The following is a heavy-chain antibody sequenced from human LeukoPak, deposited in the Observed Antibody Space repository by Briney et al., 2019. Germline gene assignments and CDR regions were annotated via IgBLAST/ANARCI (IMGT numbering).Heavy chain of an antibody. V-gene: IGHV3-23*01. D-gene: IGHD1-26*01. CDR2: ISGSGGST. CDR3: AKQSGATIATGLFDY. J-gene: IGHJ4*02. Sequence: GGSLRLSCAAPGFTFSSYAMNWVRQAPGKGLEWVSGISGSGGSTYYADSVKGRFTISRDNSKNTLYLQMNSLRAEDTAVYYCAKQSGATIATGLFDYWGQGTLVTVSS. CDR1: GFTFSSYA.